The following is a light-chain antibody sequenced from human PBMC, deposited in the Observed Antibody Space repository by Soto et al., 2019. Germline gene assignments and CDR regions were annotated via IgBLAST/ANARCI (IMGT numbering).Light chain of an antibody. CDR2: GAS. CDR1: QSVSSN. V-gene: IGKV3-15*01. Sequence: ETVMTQSPATLSVSPGERATLSCRASQSVSSNLAWYQQKPGQAPRLLIYGASTRATGIPGRFSGSGSGTEFNLTICSLQSEDFAVYYCQEYNNWSPYNLVQETKLEMK. J-gene: IGKJ2*01. CDR3: QEYNNWSPYN.